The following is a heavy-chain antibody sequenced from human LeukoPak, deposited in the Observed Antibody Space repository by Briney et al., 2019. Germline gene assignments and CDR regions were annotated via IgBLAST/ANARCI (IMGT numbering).Heavy chain of an antibody. V-gene: IGHV3-30*18. J-gene: IGHJ5*02. D-gene: IGHD3-10*01. CDR2: ISYGGGTQ. CDR1: GVTLSPDG. CDR3: AKEGTPQVSTWYDL. Sequence: GGSLRLSCADSGVTLSPDGMHWVRQAPGKGLEWVAVISYGGGTQQYADSVKGRFIISRDNPRNTLYLQMNILRTEDTAVYYCAKEGTPQVSTWYDLWGQGTQVIVSS.